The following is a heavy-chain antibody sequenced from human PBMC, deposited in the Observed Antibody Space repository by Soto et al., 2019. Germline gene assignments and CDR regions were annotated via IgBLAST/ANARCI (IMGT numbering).Heavy chain of an antibody. CDR1: GGTFSSYA. D-gene: IGHD2-15*01. Sequence: SVKVSCKASGGTFSSYAISWVRQAPGQGLEWMGGIIPIFGTANYAQKFQGRVTITADESTSTAYMELSSLRSEDTAVYYCARVTIKGSGGSCPARNWFDPWGQGTLVTVSS. CDR3: ARVTIKGSGGSCPARNWFDP. J-gene: IGHJ5*02. CDR2: IIPIFGTA. V-gene: IGHV1-69*13.